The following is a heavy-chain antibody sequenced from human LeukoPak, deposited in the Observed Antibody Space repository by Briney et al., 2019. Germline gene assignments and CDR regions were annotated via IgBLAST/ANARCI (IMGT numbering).Heavy chain of an antibody. CDR2: ISGSGGST. CDR3: ARGAYVWGSHPHDAFDI. D-gene: IGHD3-16*02. J-gene: IGHJ3*02. V-gene: IGHV3-23*01. Sequence: GGSLRLSCAASGFTFSSYAMSWVRQAPGKGLEWVSAISGSGGSTYYADSVKGRFTISRDNSKNTLYLQMNSLRAEDTAVYYCARGAYVWGSHPHDAFDIWGQGTMVTVSS. CDR1: GFTFSSYA.